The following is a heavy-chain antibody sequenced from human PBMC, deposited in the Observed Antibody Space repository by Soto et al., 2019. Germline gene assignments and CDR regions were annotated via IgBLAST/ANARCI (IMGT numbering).Heavy chain of an antibody. CDR1: GYTFTSYG. CDR3: ARDLGGIAAAGHNWFDP. D-gene: IGHD6-13*01. V-gene: IGHV1-18*01. CDR2: ISAYNGNT. Sequence: GASVKVSCKASGYTFTSYGISWVRQAPGQGLEWMGWISAYNGNTNYAQKLQGRVTMTTDTSTSTAYMELRSLRSDDTAVYYCARDLGGIAAAGHNWFDPWGQGTLVTVS. J-gene: IGHJ5*02.